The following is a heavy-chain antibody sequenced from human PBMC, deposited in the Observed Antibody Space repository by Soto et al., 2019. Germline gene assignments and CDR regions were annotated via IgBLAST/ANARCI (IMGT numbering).Heavy chain of an antibody. CDR1: GGSISNYY. D-gene: IGHD5-12*01. V-gene: IGHV4-59*08. Sequence: QVQLQESGPGLVKPSETLSLTCTVSGGSISNYYCSWIRQPPGKGLEWIGYAYYGGNTNYNPSLKSRVSISVDTSKSQFSLKLNSVTVADTAVYYCAKHVSARLRMEAFDVWCPGTMVTVSS. J-gene: IGHJ3*01. CDR3: AKHVSARLRMEAFDV. CDR2: AYYGGNT.